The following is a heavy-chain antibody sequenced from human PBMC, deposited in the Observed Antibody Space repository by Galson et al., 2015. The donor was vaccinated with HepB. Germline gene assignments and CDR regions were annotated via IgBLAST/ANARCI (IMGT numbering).Heavy chain of an antibody. Sequence: SVKVSCKASGGTFSSYAISWVRQAPGQGLEWMGGIIPIFGIANYAQKFQGRVTITADESTSTAYMELSSLRSEDTAVYYCARHSSSDLNYFDYWGQGTLVTVSS. J-gene: IGHJ4*02. V-gene: IGHV1-69*13. CDR3: ARHSSSDLNYFDY. CDR2: IIPIFGIA. CDR1: GGTFSSYA. D-gene: IGHD6-13*01.